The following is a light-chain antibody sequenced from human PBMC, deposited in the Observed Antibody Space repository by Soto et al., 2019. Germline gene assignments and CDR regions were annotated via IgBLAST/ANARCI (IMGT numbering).Light chain of an antibody. CDR2: EVS. CDR3: SSYTSSTTWV. V-gene: IGLV2-14*01. J-gene: IGLJ3*02. Sequence: QAASVSGSPGQSITISCTGTSSDVGAYNYVSWYQQHPGKAPKLMIYEVSYRPSGVSDRFSGSRSGNTASLTISGLQAEDESDYYCSSYTSSTTWVFGGGTQLTVL. CDR1: SSDVGAYNY.